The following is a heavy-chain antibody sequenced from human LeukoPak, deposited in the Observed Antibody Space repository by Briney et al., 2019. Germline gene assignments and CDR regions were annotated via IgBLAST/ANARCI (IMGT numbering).Heavy chain of an antibody. CDR1: GFTFSSYG. Sequence: GESLRLSCAASGFTFSSYGMHWVRQAPGKGLEWVAVISYDGSNKYYADSVKGRFTISRDNSKNTLYLQMNSLRAEDTAVYYCARDLRAYDSSGYPDYWGQGTLVTVSS. CDR3: ARDLRAYDSSGYPDY. D-gene: IGHD3-22*01. V-gene: IGHV3-30*03. J-gene: IGHJ4*02. CDR2: ISYDGSNK.